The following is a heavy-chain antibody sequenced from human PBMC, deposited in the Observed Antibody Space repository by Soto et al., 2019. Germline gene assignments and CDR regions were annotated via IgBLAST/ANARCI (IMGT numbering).Heavy chain of an antibody. J-gene: IGHJ4*02. D-gene: IGHD2-8*02. CDR2: INHSGST. V-gene: IGHV4-34*01. CDR1: GGSFSGYY. CDR3: ARDKITGLFDY. Sequence: PSETLSLTCAVYGGSFSGYYWTWIRQPPGTGLEWIGEINHSGSTNYNPSLKSRVTISVDTSKNQFSLKLTSVTAAGTAVYYCARDKITGLFDYGGQGTLVTVS.